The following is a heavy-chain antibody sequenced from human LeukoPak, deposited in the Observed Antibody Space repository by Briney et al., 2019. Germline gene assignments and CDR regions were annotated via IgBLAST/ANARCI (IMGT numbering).Heavy chain of an antibody. CDR3: AREYYYDSSGYGSFDY. Sequence: GGSLRLSCAASGFTFSSYAMHWVRQAPGKGLEWVAVISYDGSNKYYADSVKGRLTISRDNSKNTLYLQMNSLRAEDTAVYYCAREYYYDSSGYGSFDYWGQGTLVTVSS. CDR1: GFTFSSYA. D-gene: IGHD3-22*01. V-gene: IGHV3-30-3*01. CDR2: ISYDGSNK. J-gene: IGHJ4*02.